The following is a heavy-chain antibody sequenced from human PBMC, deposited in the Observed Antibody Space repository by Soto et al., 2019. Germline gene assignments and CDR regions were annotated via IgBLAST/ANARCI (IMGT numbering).Heavy chain of an antibody. CDR3: ARDRSIAVADPYNWFDP. V-gene: IGHV1-18*04. CDR1: GYTFTSYG. J-gene: IGHJ5*02. Sequence: ASVKVSCKASGYTFTSYGISWVRQARGQGLEWMGWISAYNGNTNYAQKLQGRVTMTTDTSTSTAYMELKSLRSDDTAVYYCARDRSIAVADPYNWFDPWGQGTLVTVSS. D-gene: IGHD6-19*01. CDR2: ISAYNGNT.